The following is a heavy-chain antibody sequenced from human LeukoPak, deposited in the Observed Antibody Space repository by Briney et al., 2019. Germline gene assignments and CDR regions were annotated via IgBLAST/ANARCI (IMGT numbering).Heavy chain of an antibody. CDR3: ARDPLRSRFDP. V-gene: IGHV4-4*07. CDR2: LHNSGNT. CDR1: GGSIDTNH. J-gene: IGHJ5*02. Sequence: PSETLSLTCTVSGGSIDTNHHWAWIRQSAGKGLEWIGRLHNSGNTNYNPSLKSRVTISVDTSKNQFSLNMTSATAADTAVYFCARDPLRSRFDPWGQGILVTVSS. D-gene: IGHD3-10*01.